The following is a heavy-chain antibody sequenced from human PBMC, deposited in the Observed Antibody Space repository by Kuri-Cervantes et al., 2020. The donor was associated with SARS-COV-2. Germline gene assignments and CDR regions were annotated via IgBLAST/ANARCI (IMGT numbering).Heavy chain of an antibody. Sequence: ASVKVSCKAFGYTFTTYFLYWVRQAPGQGLEWMGIINPSGGNTTYAQKFQGRVTMTREMSTSTVYMELSSLGSEDTAVYYWARPVGASLRTDVWCQGTLVTVSS. CDR1: GYTFTTYF. CDR3: ARPVGASLRTDV. V-gene: IGHV1-46*01. CDR2: INPSGGNT. J-gene: IGHJ4*02. D-gene: IGHD1-26*01.